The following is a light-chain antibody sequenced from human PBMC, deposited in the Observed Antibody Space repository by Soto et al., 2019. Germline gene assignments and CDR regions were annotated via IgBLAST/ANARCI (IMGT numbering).Light chain of an antibody. V-gene: IGLV1-44*01. CDR1: SSNIGGKT. J-gene: IGLJ2*01. CDR3: AAWDDSLNGVV. CDR2: SNN. Sequence: QSVLTQPPSASGTPGQRVTISCSGSSSNIGGKTVNWYQQLPGTAPKLLIYSNNQRPSGVPDRFSGSKSGTSASLAISGLQSEYEADSYCAAWDDSLNGVVFGGGTKLTVL.